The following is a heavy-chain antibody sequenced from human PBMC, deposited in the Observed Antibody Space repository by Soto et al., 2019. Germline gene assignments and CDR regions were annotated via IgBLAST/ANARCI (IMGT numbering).Heavy chain of an antibody. V-gene: IGHV1-69*01. CDR1: GGTFSSYA. D-gene: IGHD2-2*01. Sequence: QVQLVQSGAEVNTPGSSVKVSCKASGGTFSSYAISWVRQAPGQGLEWMGGIIPISGTANYAQKFQGRVTITADESTSTAYMELSSLRSEDTAVYYCARSQGSSTSLEIYYYYYYGMDVWGQGTTVTVSS. J-gene: IGHJ6*02. CDR2: IIPISGTA. CDR3: ARSQGSSTSLEIYYYYYYGMDV.